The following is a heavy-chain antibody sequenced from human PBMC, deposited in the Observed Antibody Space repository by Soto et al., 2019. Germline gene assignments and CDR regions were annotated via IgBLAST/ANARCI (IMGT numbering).Heavy chain of an antibody. CDR2: ISSSSSYT. D-gene: IGHD3-22*01. Sequence: PGGSLRLSCTASGFTFSDYYMSWIRQAPGKGLEWVSYISSSSSYTNYADSVKGRFTISRDNAKNSLYLQMNSLRAEDTAVYYCARDSIDSSPPHWGQGTLVTGSS. CDR1: GFTFSDYY. J-gene: IGHJ4*02. CDR3: ARDSIDSSPPH. V-gene: IGHV3-11*06.